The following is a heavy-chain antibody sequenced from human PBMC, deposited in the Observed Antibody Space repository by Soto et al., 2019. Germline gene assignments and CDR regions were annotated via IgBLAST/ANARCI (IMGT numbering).Heavy chain of an antibody. CDR3: ARDRGGYGPPDV. D-gene: IGHD3-10*01. CDR2: ISGSSGYT. V-gene: IGHV3-11*06. J-gene: IGHJ6*02. Sequence: QVQLVESGGGLVKPGGSRRLSCAASGFSFSDSYMSWVRQAPVKGLEWVVYISGSSGYTGYADSVKGRFTISRDNAKNSLYLQMNSLRVEDTAVYYCARDRGGYGPPDVWGQGTTVTVSS. CDR1: GFSFSDSY.